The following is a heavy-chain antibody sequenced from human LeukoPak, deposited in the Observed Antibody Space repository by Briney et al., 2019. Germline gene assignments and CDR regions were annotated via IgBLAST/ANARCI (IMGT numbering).Heavy chain of an antibody. CDR3: AREIDRDDYNRFFDY. Sequence: ASVKVSCKASGYSFSTYTMNWVRQAPGQRLEWMGWINAGNGNTKYSQKFQGRVTITRDTSASTAYMEMGSLRSEDTAVYYCAREIDRDDYNRFFDYWGQGTLVTVSS. D-gene: IGHD5-24*01. CDR2: INAGNGNT. J-gene: IGHJ4*02. V-gene: IGHV1-3*01. CDR1: GYSFSTYT.